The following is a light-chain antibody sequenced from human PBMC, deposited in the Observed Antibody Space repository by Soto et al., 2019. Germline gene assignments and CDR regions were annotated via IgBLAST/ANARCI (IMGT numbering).Light chain of an antibody. J-gene: IGKJ5*01. Sequence: IPLTQSPSSLSASVGDRVTITCRASQGISSYLAWYQQKPGKAPKLLIYAASTLQSGVPSRFSGSGSGTDFTLTISSLQPEDFATYYCQQLSSYPPITFGQGTRLEIK. CDR2: AAS. CDR1: QGISSY. V-gene: IGKV1-9*01. CDR3: QQLSSYPPIT.